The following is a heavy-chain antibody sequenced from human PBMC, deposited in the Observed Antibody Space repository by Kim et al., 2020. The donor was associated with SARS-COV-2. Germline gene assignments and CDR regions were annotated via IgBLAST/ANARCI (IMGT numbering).Heavy chain of an antibody. V-gene: IGHV3-7*01. CDR3: ARRTNYYDSSGYYYFFDY. CDR2: IKQDGSEK. CDR1: GFTFSSYW. Sequence: GGSLRLSCAASGFTFSSYWMSWVRQAPGKGLEWVANIKQDGSEKYYVDSVKGRFTISRDNAKNSLYLQMNSLRAEDTAVYYCARRTNYYDSSGYYYFFDYWGQGTLVTVSS. D-gene: IGHD3-22*01. J-gene: IGHJ4*02.